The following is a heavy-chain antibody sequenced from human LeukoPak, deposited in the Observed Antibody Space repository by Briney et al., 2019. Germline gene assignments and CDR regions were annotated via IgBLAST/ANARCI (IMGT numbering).Heavy chain of an antibody. V-gene: IGHV5-51*01. CDR1: GYSFTTYW. CDR3: ARRSSGWFDY. Sequence: GGSLQISCKGSGYSFTTYWIGWVRQMPGKGLEWMGIIYPGDSDTRHSPSFQGQVTISADKSISTAYLQWSSLKASDTAMYYCARRSSGWFDYWGQGTLVTVSS. CDR2: IYPGDSDT. J-gene: IGHJ4*02. D-gene: IGHD6-19*01.